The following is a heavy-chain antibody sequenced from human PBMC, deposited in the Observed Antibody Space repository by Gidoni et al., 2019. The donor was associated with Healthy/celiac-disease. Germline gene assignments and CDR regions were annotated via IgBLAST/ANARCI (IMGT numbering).Heavy chain of an antibody. CDR1: GFTFRSYG. Sequence: QVQLVESWGGVVQPGRSLRSCCAASGFTFRSYGMHCVCQAPGKGLEWVEVIWYDRSNKYYADSVKGRFTISRDNSKITLYLQMNSLRAEDTAVYYCARESPLVEYHFDYWGQGTLVTVSS. D-gene: IGHD6-6*01. J-gene: IGHJ4*02. CDR2: IWYDRSNK. V-gene: IGHV3-33*01. CDR3: ARESPLVEYHFDY.